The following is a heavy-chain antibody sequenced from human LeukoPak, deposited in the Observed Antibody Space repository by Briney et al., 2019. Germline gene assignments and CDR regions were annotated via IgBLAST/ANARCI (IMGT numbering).Heavy chain of an antibody. V-gene: IGHV3-53*01. Sequence: GGSLRLSCAASGFTVSSNYMSWVRQAPGKGLEWVPVIYSGGSTYYADSVKGRFTISRDNSKNTLYLQMNSLRAEDTAVYYCARRTTVIAAADLANWYFDLWGRGTLVTVSS. J-gene: IGHJ2*01. D-gene: IGHD6-13*01. CDR2: IYSGGST. CDR1: GFTVSSNY. CDR3: ARRTTVIAAADLANWYFDL.